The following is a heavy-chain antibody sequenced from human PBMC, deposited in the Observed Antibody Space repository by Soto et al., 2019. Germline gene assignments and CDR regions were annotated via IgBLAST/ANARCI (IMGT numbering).Heavy chain of an antibody. CDR2: LSYDGSHE. D-gene: IGHD3-22*01. J-gene: IGHJ4*02. V-gene: IGHV3-30*18. Sequence: QVQLVESGGGVVQPGTSLKLSCAASGFTFDDFGFHWVRQAPGKGLEWVATLSYDGSHEYYADSVKGRFTISRDNSKITLYLQMNSLKTEDTAMYYCAKEMFPRTVLDSSSSWGDYWGQGTLVIVSS. CDR3: AKEMFPRTVLDSSSSWGDY. CDR1: GFTFDDFG.